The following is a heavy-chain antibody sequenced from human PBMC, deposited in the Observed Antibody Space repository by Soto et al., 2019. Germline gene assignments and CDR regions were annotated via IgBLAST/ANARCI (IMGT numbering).Heavy chain of an antibody. CDR3: ARGYTPKIIDY. V-gene: IGHV4-39*02. J-gene: IGHJ4*02. D-gene: IGHD2-2*02. CDR2: IYYTGST. Sequence: PSETLSLTCTVSGGSINYSNYYWGWIRQPPGKGLEWIVNIYYTGSTYYNPSLKSRVTISVDTSKNHFSLRLSSVTAADTAVYYCARGYTPKIIDYGGQGSLVTVSS. CDR1: GGSINYSNYY.